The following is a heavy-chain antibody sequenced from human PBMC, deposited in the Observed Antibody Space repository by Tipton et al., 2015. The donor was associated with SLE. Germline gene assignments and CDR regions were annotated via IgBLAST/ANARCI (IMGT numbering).Heavy chain of an antibody. Sequence: TLSLTCTVSGGSVSSGSYYWSWIRQPPGKGLEWIGYIYCSGSTNYNPSLKSRVTISVDTSKNQFSLKLSSVTAADTAVYYCQYSSSPRGAYYYYMDVWGKGTTVTVSS. CDR2: IYCSGST. V-gene: IGHV4-61*01. D-gene: IGHD6-13*01. CDR1: GGSVSSGSYY. J-gene: IGHJ6*03. CDR3: QYSSSPRGAYYYYMDV.